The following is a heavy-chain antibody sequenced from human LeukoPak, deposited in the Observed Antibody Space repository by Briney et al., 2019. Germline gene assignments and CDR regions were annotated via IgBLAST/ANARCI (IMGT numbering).Heavy chain of an antibody. Sequence: KPSETLSLTCAVYGGSFSGYYWSWIRQPPGKGLEWIGYIYYSGSTNYNPSLKSRVTISVDTSKNQFSLKLSSVTAADTAVYYCARFVGGYYYDSSGYQEPYYFDYWGQGTLVTVSS. CDR1: GGSFSGYY. D-gene: IGHD3-22*01. CDR3: ARFVGGYYYDSSGYQEPYYFDY. CDR2: IYYSGST. J-gene: IGHJ4*02. V-gene: IGHV4-59*01.